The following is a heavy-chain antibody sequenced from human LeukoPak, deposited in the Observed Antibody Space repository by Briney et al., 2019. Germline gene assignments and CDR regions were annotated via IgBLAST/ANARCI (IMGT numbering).Heavy chain of an antibody. D-gene: IGHD3-22*01. CDR1: GYSFSSYW. CDR2: IYPEDSDT. J-gene: IGHJ4*02. CDR3: ARQDYYNNSGFDS. Sequence: GESLKISCKGSGYSFSSYWSGWLRQLPGKGLEWMGIIYPEDSDTRYSPSFQGQVSLSADKSSSTAYLQWGSLKASDSAIYYCARQDYYNNSGFDSWGQGTLVTVSS. V-gene: IGHV5-51*01.